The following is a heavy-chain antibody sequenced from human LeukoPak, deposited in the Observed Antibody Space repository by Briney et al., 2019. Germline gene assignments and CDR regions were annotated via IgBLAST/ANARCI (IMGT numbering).Heavy chain of an antibody. CDR3: ARDLDVVVPAAMIAFDI. V-gene: IGHV3-20*04. Sequence: PGGSLRLSCAASGFIVSQNYMSWVRQAPGKGLEWVSGISWNSGSIGYADSVKGRFTISRDNAKNSLYLQMNSLRAEDTAVYYCARDLDVVVPAAMIAFDIWGQGTMVTVSS. J-gene: IGHJ3*02. CDR2: ISWNSGSI. CDR1: GFIVSQNY. D-gene: IGHD2-2*01.